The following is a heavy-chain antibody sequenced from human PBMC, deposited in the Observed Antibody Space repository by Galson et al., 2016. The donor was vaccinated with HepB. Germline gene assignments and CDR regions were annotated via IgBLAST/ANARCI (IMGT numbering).Heavy chain of an antibody. D-gene: IGHD3-10*01. Sequence: TLSLTCAVSGGSISSGAYSWSWIRQQPGTGLEWIGYIYHGGSTSYNPSLKSRVTISLDRSKNQFSLNLSSVTAVGTAVYYCAGGIVAFGDWGQGILVTVSS. CDR3: AGGIVAFGD. J-gene: IGHJ4*02. CDR1: GGSISSGAYS. V-gene: IGHV4-30-2*01. CDR2: IYHGGST.